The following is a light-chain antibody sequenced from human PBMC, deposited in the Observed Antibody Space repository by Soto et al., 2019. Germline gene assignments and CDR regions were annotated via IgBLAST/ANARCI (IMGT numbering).Light chain of an antibody. Sequence: IHLARPPFSLYTSVWDRCPLAFRASQGIRNDLGWYQQKPGKAPKRLIYAASSLQSGVPSRFSGSGSGTEFTLTISSLQPDDFATYYCQHYNSYSEAFGQGTKVDIK. J-gene: IGKJ1*01. CDR2: AAS. CDR3: QHYNSYSEA. V-gene: IGKV1-17*01. CDR1: QGIRND.